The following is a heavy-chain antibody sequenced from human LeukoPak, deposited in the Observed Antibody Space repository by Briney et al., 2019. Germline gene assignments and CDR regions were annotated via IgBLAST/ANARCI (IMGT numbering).Heavy chain of an antibody. CDR1: GFTFSSYS. CDR2: ISSSSTI. D-gene: IGHD2-2*01. J-gene: IGHJ4*02. V-gene: IGHV3-48*04. Sequence: GGSQGLSCAASGFTFSSYSMNWVRQAPGKGLEWVSYISSSSTIYYADSVKGRFTISRDNAKNSLYLQMNSLRAEDTAVYYCANHLACGSTSCPPFDYWGQGTLVTVSS. CDR3: ANHLACGSTSCPPFDY.